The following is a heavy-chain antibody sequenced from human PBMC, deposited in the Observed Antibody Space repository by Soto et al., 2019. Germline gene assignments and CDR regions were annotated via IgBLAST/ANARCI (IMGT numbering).Heavy chain of an antibody. Sequence: EVQLVESGGGLVQPGGSLRLSCAAPGFTFSSYWMHSVRQAPGKGLVWVSRINRDGSSTSYVDSVKGRYTISRDNAKNTLYLQMNRLRAEDTAVYYCARESKVGVKGWFDPWGQGTIATVSS. J-gene: IGHJ5*01. CDR3: ARESKVGVKGWFDP. CDR2: INRDGSST. D-gene: IGHD1-26*01. CDR1: GFTFSSYW. V-gene: IGHV3-74*01.